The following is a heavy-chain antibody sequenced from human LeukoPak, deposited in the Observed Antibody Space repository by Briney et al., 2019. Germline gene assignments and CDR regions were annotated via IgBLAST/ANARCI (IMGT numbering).Heavy chain of an antibody. Sequence: GGSLRLSCGVSGFNFSTYEMNWVRQAPGKGLELVSSISSSSYIYYADSVKGRFTISRDNAKNSLYLQMNSLRAEDTAVYYCARGADYGDSPHRYYYYGMDVWGQGTTVTVSS. V-gene: IGHV3-21*01. D-gene: IGHD4-17*01. CDR1: GFNFSTYE. CDR3: ARGADYGDSPHRYYYYGMDV. J-gene: IGHJ6*02. CDR2: ISSSSYI.